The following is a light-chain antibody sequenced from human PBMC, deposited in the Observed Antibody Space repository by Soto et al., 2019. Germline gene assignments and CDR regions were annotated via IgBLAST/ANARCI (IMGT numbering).Light chain of an antibody. J-gene: IGLJ1*01. CDR3: SSYAGSYRV. CDR1: TTDVGTYNS. V-gene: IGLV2-11*01. CDR2: EVS. Sequence: QSALTQPRSVSGSPGQSVTISCTGTTTDVGTYNSVSWYQQHPGKAPKLMIYEVSKRPSGVPDRFSGSKSGNTASLTVSGLQAEDEGDYYCSSYAGSYRVFGTGTKLTVL.